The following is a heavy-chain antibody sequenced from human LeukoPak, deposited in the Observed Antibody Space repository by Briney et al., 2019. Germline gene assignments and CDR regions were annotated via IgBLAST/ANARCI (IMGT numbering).Heavy chain of an antibody. Sequence: PSQALSLTCSVSGGSISRSDHYWSWIRQPPGKGLEWIGYIYYSGTTNYNPSLKSRVTISVDTSKNQFSLKLSSVTAADTAVYYCARDRVRGNSNPFFDYWGQGTLVTVSS. J-gene: IGHJ4*02. D-gene: IGHD4-11*01. CDR3: ARDRVRGNSNPFFDY. CDR1: GGSISRSDHY. V-gene: IGHV4-61*08. CDR2: IYYSGTT.